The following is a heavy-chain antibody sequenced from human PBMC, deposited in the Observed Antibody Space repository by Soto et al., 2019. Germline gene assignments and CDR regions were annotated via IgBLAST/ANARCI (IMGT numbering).Heavy chain of an antibody. J-gene: IGHJ6*02. Sequence: VGSLRLSCAASGFTFSSYGMHWVCQAPGKGLEWVAVISYDGSNKYYADSVKGRFTISRDNSKNTLYLQMNSLRAEDTAVYYCAKGSERYYDFWSGYYTGRYYGMDVWGQGTTVTVSS. CDR3: AKGSERYYDFWSGYYTGRYYGMDV. D-gene: IGHD3-3*01. CDR2: ISYDGSNK. V-gene: IGHV3-30*18. CDR1: GFTFSSYG.